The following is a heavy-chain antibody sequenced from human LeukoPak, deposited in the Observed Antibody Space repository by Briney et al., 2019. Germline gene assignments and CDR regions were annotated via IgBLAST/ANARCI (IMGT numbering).Heavy chain of an antibody. J-gene: IGHJ4*02. CDR1: GYTFTSYA. Sequence: ASVKVSCKASGYTFTSYAMNWVRQAPGQGLEWMGWINPNSGGTNYAQKFQGRVTMTRDTSISTAYMELSRLRSDDTAVYYCARAHHDILTGYYSYYFDYWGQGTLVTVSS. CDR3: ARAHHDILTGYYSYYFDY. CDR2: INPNSGGT. V-gene: IGHV1-2*02. D-gene: IGHD3-9*01.